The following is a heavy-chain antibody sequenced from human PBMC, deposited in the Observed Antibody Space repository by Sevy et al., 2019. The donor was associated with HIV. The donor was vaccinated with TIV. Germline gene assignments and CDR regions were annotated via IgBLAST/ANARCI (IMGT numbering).Heavy chain of an antibody. CDR2: IYYGGDT. Sequence: SETLSLTCNVSGASISSRHYYWAWIRQPPGRGLGWIGNIYYGGDTYFNPSLKSRVSISVDTPKSQFSLRLNSVTAADTAVYYCARDYGATFYFDYWSQGTLVTVSS. CDR1: GASISSRHYY. CDR3: ARDYGATFYFDY. D-gene: IGHD4-17*01. J-gene: IGHJ4*02. V-gene: IGHV4-39*01.